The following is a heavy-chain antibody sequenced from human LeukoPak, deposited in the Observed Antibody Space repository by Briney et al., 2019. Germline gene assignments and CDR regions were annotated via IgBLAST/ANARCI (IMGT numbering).Heavy chain of an antibody. Sequence: GGSLRLSCAASGFTVSSNYMSWVRQAPGKGLEWVSVIYSGGSTYYADSVKGRFTISRDNSKNTLYLQMNSLRAEDTAVYYCARSPIKWELLHWGQGTLVTVSS. V-gene: IGHV3-66*02. CDR3: ARSPIKWELLH. CDR1: GFTVSSNY. CDR2: IYSGGST. J-gene: IGHJ4*02. D-gene: IGHD1-26*01.